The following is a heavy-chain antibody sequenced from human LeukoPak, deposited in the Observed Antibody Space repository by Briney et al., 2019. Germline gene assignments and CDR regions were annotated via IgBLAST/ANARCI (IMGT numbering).Heavy chain of an antibody. CDR1: GFTFSSYS. V-gene: IGHV3-21*01. J-gene: IGHJ4*02. D-gene: IGHD2-15*01. Sequence: GGSLRLSCAASGFTFSSYSMNWVRQAPGKGLEWVSSISSSSYYIYYADSVRGRFTISRANAKNSLSLQMNSLRAEDTAVYYCARDWCSDGSCYSYYYWGQGTLVTVSS. CDR3: ARDWCSDGSCYSYYY. CDR2: ISSSSYYI.